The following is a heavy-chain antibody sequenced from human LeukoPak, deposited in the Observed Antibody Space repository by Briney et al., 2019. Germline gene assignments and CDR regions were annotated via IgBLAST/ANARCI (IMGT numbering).Heavy chain of an antibody. CDR1: GGSISSYY. CDR2: IYTSGST. Sequence: PSETLSLTCTVSGGSISSYYWSWIRQPAGKGLEWIGRIYTSGSTNYNPSLKSRVTMSVDTSKNQFSLKLSSVTAADTAVYYCARMGTYYYDSSGSIFIDYWGQGTLVTVSS. V-gene: IGHV4-4*07. J-gene: IGHJ4*02. D-gene: IGHD3-22*01. CDR3: ARMGTYYYDSSGSIFIDY.